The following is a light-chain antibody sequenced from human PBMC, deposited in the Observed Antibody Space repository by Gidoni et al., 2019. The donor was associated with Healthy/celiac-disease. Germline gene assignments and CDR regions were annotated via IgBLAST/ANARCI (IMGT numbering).Light chain of an antibody. CDR2: QAS. Sequence: DIQMTQSPSTLSASVGDIVPITCRASQSISSCLAWYQQKPGKAPKLLLYQASSLESGVPSRFSGSGSGTEFTLTISSLQPDDFATYYCQQYNSYPLTFGGGTKVEIK. J-gene: IGKJ4*01. CDR1: QSISSC. CDR3: QQYNSYPLT. V-gene: IGKV1-5*03.